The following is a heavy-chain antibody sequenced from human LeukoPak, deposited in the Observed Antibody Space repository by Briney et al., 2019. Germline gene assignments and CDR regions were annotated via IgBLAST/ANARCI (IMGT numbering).Heavy chain of an antibody. Sequence: PGGSLRLSCAASGFTFSSYGMHWVRQAPGKGLEWVAFIRYDGSNKYYADSVKGRFTISRDNSKNTLYLQMNSLRAEDTAVYYCAKDESDWSLLLWFGELLIGLDYWGQGTLVTVSS. CDR1: GFTFSSYG. CDR2: IRYDGSNK. D-gene: IGHD3-10*01. V-gene: IGHV3-30*02. CDR3: AKDESDWSLLLWFGELLIGLDY. J-gene: IGHJ4*02.